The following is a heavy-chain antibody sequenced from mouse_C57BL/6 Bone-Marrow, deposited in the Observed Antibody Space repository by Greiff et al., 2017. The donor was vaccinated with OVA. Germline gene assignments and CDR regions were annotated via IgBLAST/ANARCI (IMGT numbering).Heavy chain of an antibody. CDR1: GYTFTSYW. CDR3: ARKKCGYDGGAWVAY. Sequence: VKLQQPGAELVMPGASVKLSCKASGYTFTSYWLHWVKQRPGQGLEWIGELDPSDSYTYYNQKFKGKSTLTVDKSPSTAYMQFRRRTSEDSAVYYCARKKCGYDGGAWVAYWGQGTLVTVSA. CDR2: LDPSDSYT. D-gene: IGHD2-2*01. J-gene: IGHJ3*01. V-gene: IGHV1-69*01.